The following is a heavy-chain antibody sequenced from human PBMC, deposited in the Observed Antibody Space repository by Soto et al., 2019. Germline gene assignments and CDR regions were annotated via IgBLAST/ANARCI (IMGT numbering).Heavy chain of an antibody. Sequence: EVQLLESGGGLVQPGGSLRLSCAASGFTFSSYAMSWVRQAPGKGLEWVSAISGSGGSTYYADSVKGRFTISRDNSKNTLYLQMNSLRAEDTAVYYCAKVGSVDSGYGDAYYYYGMDVWGQGTTVTVSS. V-gene: IGHV3-23*01. J-gene: IGHJ6*02. CDR3: AKVGSVDSGYGDAYYYYGMDV. CDR1: GFTFSSYA. CDR2: ISGSGGST. D-gene: IGHD5-12*01.